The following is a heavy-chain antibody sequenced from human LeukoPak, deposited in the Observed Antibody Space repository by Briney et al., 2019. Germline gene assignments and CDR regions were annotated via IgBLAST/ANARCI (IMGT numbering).Heavy chain of an antibody. V-gene: IGHV4-34*01. CDR2: INHSGST. CDR1: GGSFSGYY. CDR3: RSSIDY. J-gene: IGHJ4*02. Sequence: SETLSLTCAVYGGSFSGYYWSWIRQPPGKGLEWIGEINHSGSTNYNPSLKSRVTISVDTSKNQFSLKLSSVTAADTAVYYCRSSIDYWGQGTLVTVSS. D-gene: IGHD2/OR15-2a*01.